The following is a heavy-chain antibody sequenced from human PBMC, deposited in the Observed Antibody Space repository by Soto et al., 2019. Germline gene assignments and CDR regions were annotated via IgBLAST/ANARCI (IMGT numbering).Heavy chain of an antibody. Sequence: GGSLRLSCAASGFTFNTFEMSWVRQAPGRGLEWVSFISDDSSRTYYADAVKGRFTISRGNSKYTLYLQMNSLTAEDTAVYACVKGGWLDFWGQGTXVTVSS. CDR1: GFTFNTFE. CDR3: VKGGWLDF. J-gene: IGHJ5*01. V-gene: IGHV3-23*01. CDR2: ISDDSSRT.